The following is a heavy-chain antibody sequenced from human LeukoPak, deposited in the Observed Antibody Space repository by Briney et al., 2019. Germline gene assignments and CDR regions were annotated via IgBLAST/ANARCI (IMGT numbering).Heavy chain of an antibody. CDR1: GYTFTSYY. Sequence: GASVKASCKASGYTFTSYYMHWVRQAPGQGLEWMGIINPSGGSTSYAQKFQGRVTMTRDTSTSTVYMELSSLRSEDTAVYYCARAGSYCSSTSCYDWFDPWGQGTLVTVSP. D-gene: IGHD2-2*01. CDR3: ARAGSYCSSTSCYDWFDP. CDR2: INPSGGST. J-gene: IGHJ5*02. V-gene: IGHV1-46*01.